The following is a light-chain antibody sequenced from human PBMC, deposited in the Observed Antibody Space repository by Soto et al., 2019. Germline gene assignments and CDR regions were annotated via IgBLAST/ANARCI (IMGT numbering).Light chain of an antibody. J-gene: IGKJ1*01. CDR2: GAS. CDR1: QSVSRTY. Sequence: EIVLTQSPGTLSLSPGERATLSCMASQSVSRTYLAWYQQKPGHAPRLLIYGASTRASGIPDRFSGSGSGTDFTLTISRLEPEDFAVYYCQQYGSSTWTLGQGTNVEIK. CDR3: QQYGSSTWT. V-gene: IGKV3-20*01.